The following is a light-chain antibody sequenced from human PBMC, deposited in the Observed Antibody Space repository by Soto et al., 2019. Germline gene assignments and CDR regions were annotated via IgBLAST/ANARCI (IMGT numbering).Light chain of an antibody. Sequence: DIVMTQSPDSLAVSLGERATINCKSSQSVLYNSNNKNYLAWYQQKQGQPPKLLIYWASTRESGVPDRFSGSGSGTDFTLTISSLQAEDVAVYYCQQYYSPWTFGQGTKVEIK. CDR1: QSVLYNSNNKNY. V-gene: IGKV4-1*01. CDR2: WAS. CDR3: QQYYSPWT. J-gene: IGKJ1*01.